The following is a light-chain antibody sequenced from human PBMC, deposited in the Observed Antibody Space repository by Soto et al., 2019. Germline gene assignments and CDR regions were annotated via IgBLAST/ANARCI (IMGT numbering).Light chain of an antibody. CDR1: QSVSSN. CDR3: QQYNNWPPWT. Sequence: EIVMTQSPETLSVSTGERATLSCRASQSVSSNLAWYQQKPGQAPRLLIYGASTRATGIPARFSGSGSGTEFTLTISSLQSEDFAVYYCQQYNNWPPWTFGQGTKVDIK. J-gene: IGKJ1*01. V-gene: IGKV3-15*01. CDR2: GAS.